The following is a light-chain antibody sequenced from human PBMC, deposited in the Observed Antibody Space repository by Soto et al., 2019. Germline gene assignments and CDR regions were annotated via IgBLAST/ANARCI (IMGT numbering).Light chain of an antibody. CDR1: SSNIGSNY. CDR3: AAWDDSLSGPHVV. CDR2: RNN. V-gene: IGLV1-47*01. J-gene: IGLJ2*01. Sequence: QSALTQPPSASGTPGQRVTITCSGSSSNIGSNYVYWYQQLPGTAPKLLIYRNNQRPSGVPDRFSGSKSGTSASLAISGLRSEDEADYYCAAWDDSLSGPHVVFGGGTKLTVL.